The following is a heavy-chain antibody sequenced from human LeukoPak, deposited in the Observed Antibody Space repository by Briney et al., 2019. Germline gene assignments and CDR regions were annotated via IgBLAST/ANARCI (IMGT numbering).Heavy chain of an antibody. CDR3: ARDFQHLDY. D-gene: IGHD2-2*01. J-gene: IGHJ4*02. Sequence: GGSLRLSCAASGFTFSSYAMSWVRQAPGKGLEWVANIKQDGSEKYYVDSVKGRFTISRDNAKNSLYLQMNSLRAEDTAVYYCARDFQHLDYWGQGTLVTVSS. V-gene: IGHV3-7*01. CDR1: GFTFSSYA. CDR2: IKQDGSEK.